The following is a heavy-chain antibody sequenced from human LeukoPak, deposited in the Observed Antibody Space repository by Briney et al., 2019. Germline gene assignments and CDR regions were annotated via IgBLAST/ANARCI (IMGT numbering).Heavy chain of an antibody. V-gene: IGHV4-39*01. D-gene: IGHD6-6*01. CDR1: GGSISSSSYY. J-gene: IGHJ4*02. CDR2: IYYSGST. Sequence: PSEALSLTCTVSGGSISSSSYYWGWIRQPPGKGLEWIGSIYYSGSTYYNPSLKSRVTISVDTSKNQFSLKLSSVTAADTAVYYCARHLGAARTFDYWGQGTLVTVSS. CDR3: ARHLGAARTFDY.